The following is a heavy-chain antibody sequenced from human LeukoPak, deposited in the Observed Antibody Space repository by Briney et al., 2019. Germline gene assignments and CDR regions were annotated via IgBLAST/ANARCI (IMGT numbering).Heavy chain of an antibody. CDR1: GFDFSDFY. CDR3: SRQHCSGGSCSYVDY. Sequence: GGSLRLSCAASGFDFSDFYIHWVRQASGRGLEWVGLRRSKPRSYTTVYAASVKGRFTISRDDSKNTAYLQMNSLKAEDTAVYYCSRQHCSGGSCSYVDYWGQGTLVTVSS. J-gene: IGHJ4*02. D-gene: IGHD2-15*01. V-gene: IGHV3-73*01. CDR2: RRSKPRSYTT.